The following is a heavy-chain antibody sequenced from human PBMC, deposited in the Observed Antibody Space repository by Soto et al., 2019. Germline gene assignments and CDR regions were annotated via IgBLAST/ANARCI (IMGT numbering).Heavy chain of an antibody. CDR2: ISYSGST. D-gene: IGHD3-3*01. V-gene: IGHV4-61*08. Sequence: SETLSLTCTVSGGSISSGGYYWSWIRQPPGKVLEWIGYISYSGSTNYNPSLKSRVTISVDTSKNQFSLKLSSVTAADTAVYYCARDVGLQHYTGYYDFWSAKNNWFDSWGQGTLVTVSS. CDR3: ARDVGLQHYTGYYDFWSAKNNWFDS. CDR1: GGSISSGGYY. J-gene: IGHJ5*01.